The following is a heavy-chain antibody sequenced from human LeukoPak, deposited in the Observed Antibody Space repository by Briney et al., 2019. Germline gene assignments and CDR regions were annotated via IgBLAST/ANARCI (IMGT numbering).Heavy chain of an antibody. CDR1: GYTFTVYY. CDR2: INPNSGGT. V-gene: IGHV1-2*06. CDR3: ARVGPPAASGMDV. D-gene: IGHD2-2*01. Sequence: ASVTVSCTASGYTFTVYYLHWVRQAPGQGLEWMGRINPNSGGTNYGQKFQGRVTMTRDTSINTIYMELTRLRSDDTAVYYCARVGPPAASGMDVWGQGTTVTVSS. J-gene: IGHJ6*02.